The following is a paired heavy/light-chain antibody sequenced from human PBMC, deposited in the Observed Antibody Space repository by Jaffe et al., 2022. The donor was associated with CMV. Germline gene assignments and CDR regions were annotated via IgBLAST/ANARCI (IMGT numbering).Heavy chain of an antibody. CDR3: AREGGYYDILTGSLGLYYYYGMDV. D-gene: IGHD3-9*01. CDR2: IWYDGSNK. CDR1: GFTFSSYG. J-gene: IGHJ6*02. Sequence: QVQLVESGGGVVQPGRSLRLSCAASGFTFSSYGMHWVRQAPGKGLEWVAVIWYDGSNKYYADSVKGRFTISRDNSKNTLYLQMNSLRAEDTAVYYCAREGGYYDILTGSLGLYYYYGMDVWGQGTTVTVSS. V-gene: IGHV3-33*01.
Light chain of an antibody. Sequence: SYELTQPSSVSVSPGQTARITCSGDVLAKKYARWFQQKPGQAPVLVIYKDSERPSGIPERFSGSSSGTTVTLTISGAQVEDEADYYCYSAADNTGVFGGGTKLTVL. J-gene: IGLJ3*02. CDR1: VLAKKY. V-gene: IGLV3-27*01. CDR3: YSAADNTGV. CDR2: KDS.